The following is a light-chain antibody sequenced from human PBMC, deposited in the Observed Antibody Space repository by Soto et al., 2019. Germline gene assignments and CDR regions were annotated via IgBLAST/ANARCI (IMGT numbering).Light chain of an antibody. Sequence: EIVLTQSPGTLSLSPGERATLSCRASQSVSSSYLAWYQQKPGQAPRLLMYGASSRATGIPDRFRGSGSGTYFTPTISRLEPEDFAVYYCQQFGSPLTFGGGTKVEIK. CDR1: QSVSSSY. CDR2: GAS. CDR3: QQFGSPLT. J-gene: IGKJ4*01. V-gene: IGKV3-20*01.